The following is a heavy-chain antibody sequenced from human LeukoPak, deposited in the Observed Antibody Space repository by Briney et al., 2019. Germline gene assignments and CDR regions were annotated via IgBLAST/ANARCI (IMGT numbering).Heavy chain of an antibody. CDR3: ARSMTTVTTFDY. Sequence: PGGSLRLSCAASGFTFSSYNMNWVRQAPGKGLDWVSFISSSGSSITYADSVKGRFTISRDNAKNSLYLQMNSLRAEDTAVYYCARSMTTVTTFDYWGQGTLVTVSS. CDR1: GFTFSSYN. J-gene: IGHJ4*02. CDR2: ISSSGSSI. D-gene: IGHD4-17*01. V-gene: IGHV3-21*01.